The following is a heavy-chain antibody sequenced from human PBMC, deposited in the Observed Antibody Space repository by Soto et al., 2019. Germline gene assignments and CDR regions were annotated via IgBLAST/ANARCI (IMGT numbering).Heavy chain of an antibody. D-gene: IGHD2-2*01. J-gene: IGHJ4*02. V-gene: IGHV3-30*18. CDR3: AKERMEQYQLLPFFDY. Sequence: QVQLVESGGGVVQPGRSLRLSCAASGFTFSSYGMHWVRQAPGKGLEWVAVISFDGSNKYYADSVRGRFAISRDNSKNTLYLQMDSLRAEDTAVYYCAKERMEQYQLLPFFDYWGQGTLLIVSS. CDR2: ISFDGSNK. CDR1: GFTFSSYG.